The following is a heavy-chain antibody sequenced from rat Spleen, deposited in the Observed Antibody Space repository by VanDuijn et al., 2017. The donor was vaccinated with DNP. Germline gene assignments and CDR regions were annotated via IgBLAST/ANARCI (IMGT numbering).Heavy chain of an antibody. CDR3: ARHVGGSYYYPDY. D-gene: IGHD1-12*02. V-gene: IGHV5-17*01. CDR1: GFTFSDYA. CDR2: ISYDGSRT. Sequence: EVQLVESGGGLVQPGRSLKLSCAASGFTFSDYAMAWVRQAPKKGLEWVATISYDGSRTYYRDSVKGRFTISRENAKSTLYLQMDSLRSEDTATYYCARHVGGSYYYPDYWGQGVMVTVSS. J-gene: IGHJ2*01.